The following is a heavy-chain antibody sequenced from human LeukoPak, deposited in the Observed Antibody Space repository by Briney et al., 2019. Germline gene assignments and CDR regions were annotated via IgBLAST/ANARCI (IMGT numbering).Heavy chain of an antibody. Sequence: AGGSLRLSCTASGFTVSSNYMSWVRQAPGKGLEWVSVIYSDGSTYYADSVKGRFTISRDNSKNTLYLQMSSLRAEDTAVYYCARATFWSGYQRDSWYMDVWGKGTTATVSS. D-gene: IGHD3-3*01. J-gene: IGHJ6*03. CDR2: IYSDGST. V-gene: IGHV3-66*02. CDR3: ARATFWSGYQRDSWYMDV. CDR1: GFTVSSNY.